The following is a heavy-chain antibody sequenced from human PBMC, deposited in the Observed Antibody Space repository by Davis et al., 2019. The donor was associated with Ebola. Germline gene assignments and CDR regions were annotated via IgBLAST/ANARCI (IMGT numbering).Heavy chain of an antibody. D-gene: IGHD4-17*01. J-gene: IGHJ3*01. CDR2: ISTYNGKT. CDR1: GYTFTSYG. V-gene: IGHV1-18*01. Sequence: AASVKVSCKASGYTFTSYGVNWVRQAPGQGLEWMGWISTYNGKTNYGQRLPGRVTMTTDTSTSTAYMELRGLRSDDTAVYYCAISTAHDAFDVWGQGTTVTVSS. CDR3: AISTAHDAFDV.